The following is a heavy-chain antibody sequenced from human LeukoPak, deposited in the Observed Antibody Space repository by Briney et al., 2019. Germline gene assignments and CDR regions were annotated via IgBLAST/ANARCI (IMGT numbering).Heavy chain of an antibody. D-gene: IGHD2-2*01. J-gene: IGHJ3*02. CDR2: IYYSGST. V-gene: IGHV4-39*02. Sequence: SETLSLTCTVSGGSISSYYWGWIRQPPGKGLEWIGSIYYSGSTYYNPSLKSRVTISVDTSKNQFSLKLSSVTAADTAVYYCARDLVPAALSVAFDIWGQGTMVTVSS. CDR1: GGSISSYY. CDR3: ARDLVPAALSVAFDI.